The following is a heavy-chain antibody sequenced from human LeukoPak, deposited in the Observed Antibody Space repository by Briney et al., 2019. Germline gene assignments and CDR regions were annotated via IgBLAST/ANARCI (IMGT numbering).Heavy chain of an antibody. CDR3: ARHGRGYSYGKIDY. Sequence: SETLSLTCTVSGGSISSSSYYWGWIRQPPGKGLEWIGSIYYSGSTYYNPSLKSRVTIPVDTSKNQFSLKLSSVTAADTAVYYCARHGRGYSYGKIDYWGQGTLVTVSS. CDR1: GGSISSSSYY. CDR2: IYYSGST. J-gene: IGHJ4*02. D-gene: IGHD5-18*01. V-gene: IGHV4-39*01.